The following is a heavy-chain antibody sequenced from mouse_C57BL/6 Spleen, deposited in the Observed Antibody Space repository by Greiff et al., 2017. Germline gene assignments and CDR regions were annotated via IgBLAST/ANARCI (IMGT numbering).Heavy chain of an antibody. CDR2: ISDGGSYT. CDR3: ARDYGSSRYYAMDY. Sequence: EVMLVESGGGLVKPGGSLKLSCAASGFTFSSYAMSWVRQTPEKRLEWVATISDGGSYTYYPDNVKGRFTISRDNAKNNLYLQMSHLKSEDTAMYYCARDYGSSRYYAMDYWGQGTSVTVSS. CDR1: GFTFSSYA. J-gene: IGHJ4*01. V-gene: IGHV5-4*01. D-gene: IGHD1-1*01.